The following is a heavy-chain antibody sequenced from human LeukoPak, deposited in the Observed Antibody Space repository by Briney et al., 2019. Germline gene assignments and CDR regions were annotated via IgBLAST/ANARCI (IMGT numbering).Heavy chain of an antibody. J-gene: IGHJ4*02. CDR2: LSGNGGST. Sequence: GGSLLLSCAASGFTFSNYAMTGGRPAPGEGLEGISSLSGNGGSTYYADSVKGRFTISRDNSKNTLYLQMNSLRAEDTAIYYCASRNYYDSGSYGIDYWGQGTLVTVSS. D-gene: IGHD3-22*01. CDR3: ASRNYYDSGSYGIDY. CDR1: GFTFSNYA. V-gene: IGHV3-23*01.